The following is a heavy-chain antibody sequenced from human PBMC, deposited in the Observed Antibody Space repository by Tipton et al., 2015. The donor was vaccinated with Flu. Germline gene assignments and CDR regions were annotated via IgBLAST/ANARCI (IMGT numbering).Heavy chain of an antibody. Sequence: GSLRLSCAASEFTFSTYNMNWVRQAPGKGLEWVSFISSSGAYIYYAESVKGRFTISRDNAKNSLYLQIDSLRAEDTAMYYCARPMSVTGTTGFDAFDIWGQGTMVTVSS. CDR3: ARPMSVTGTTGFDAFDI. CDR2: ISSSGAYI. V-gene: IGHV3-21*01. J-gene: IGHJ3*02. D-gene: IGHD1-1*01. CDR1: EFTFSTYN.